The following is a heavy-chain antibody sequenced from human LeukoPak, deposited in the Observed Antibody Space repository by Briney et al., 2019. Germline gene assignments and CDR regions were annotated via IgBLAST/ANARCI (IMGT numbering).Heavy chain of an antibody. CDR2: INRSGGT. D-gene: IGHD5-24*01. Sequence: PSETLSLTCAVYGGSFSGYYWSWIRLSPGKGLEWIGEINRSGGTDYNASLKSRVTISGDTSKNQFSLRLRSVTAADTAVYYCAREDGYDFTGYFDYWGQGTLVTVSS. J-gene: IGHJ4*02. CDR1: GGSFSGYY. CDR3: AREDGYDFTGYFDY. V-gene: IGHV4-34*01.